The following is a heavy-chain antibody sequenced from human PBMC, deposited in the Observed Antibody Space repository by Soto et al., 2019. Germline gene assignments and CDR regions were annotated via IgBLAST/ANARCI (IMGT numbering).Heavy chain of an antibody. V-gene: IGHV3-30-3*01. CDR3: ARGRRHYYYYYGMDV. Sequence: GLSLRLSCADYGLTFSSYAMNWVRQAPFKCLEWVEVISYDGSNKDYADSVKGRFTISRDNSKNTLYLQMNSLRAEDTAVYYCARGRRHYYYYYGMDVWGQGTTVTVSS. J-gene: IGHJ6*02. CDR2: ISYDGSNK. CDR1: GLTFSSYA.